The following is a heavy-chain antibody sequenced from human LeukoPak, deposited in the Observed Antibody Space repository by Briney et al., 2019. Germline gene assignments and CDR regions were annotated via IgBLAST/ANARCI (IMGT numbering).Heavy chain of an antibody. D-gene: IGHD5-18*01. V-gene: IGHV3-30*18. Sequence: GRSLRLSCAASGFTFSSYGMHWVRQAPGKGLEWVAVISYDGSNKYYADSVKGRFTISRDNSKNTLYLQMNSLRAEDTAVYYCAKKGYSYGPDYWGQGTLVTVSS. CDR2: ISYDGSNK. CDR1: GFTFSSYG. CDR3: AKKGYSYGPDY. J-gene: IGHJ4*02.